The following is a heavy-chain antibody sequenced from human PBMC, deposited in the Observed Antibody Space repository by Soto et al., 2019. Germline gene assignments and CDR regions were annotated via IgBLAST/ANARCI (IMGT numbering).Heavy chain of an antibody. D-gene: IGHD6-19*01. V-gene: IGHV1-18*01. J-gene: IGHJ4*02. Sequence: GASVKVSCKASGYTFTSFGMSWVRQAPGQGLEWMGWISTHNGDTKYAQKLQGRVTMTTDTSTSTAYMELRSLRSDDTAVYYCERWVSWRVAGEAHDYWGQGTLVTVSS. CDR2: ISTHNGDT. CDR3: ERWVSWRVAGEAHDY. CDR1: GYTFTSFG.